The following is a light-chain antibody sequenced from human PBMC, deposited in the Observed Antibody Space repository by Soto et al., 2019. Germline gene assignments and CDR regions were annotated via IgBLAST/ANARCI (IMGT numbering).Light chain of an antibody. CDR1: SSNIGAGYD. CDR3: QSYDSSLSGSSV. Sequence: QSVLTQPPSVSGAPGQRVTISCTGSSSNIGAGYDVHWYQQLPGTAPKLLIYGNSNRPSGVPDRFSGSKSGTSASLAITGLQAEDEAEYYCQSYDSSLSGSSVFGGGTKLTV. V-gene: IGLV1-40*01. CDR2: GNS. J-gene: IGLJ2*01.